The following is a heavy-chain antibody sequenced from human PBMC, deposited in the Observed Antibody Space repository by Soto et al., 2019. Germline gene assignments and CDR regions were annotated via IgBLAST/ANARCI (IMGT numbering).Heavy chain of an antibody. D-gene: IGHD1-26*01. V-gene: IGHV4-39*01. CDR2: IYYSGST. J-gene: IGHJ1*01. CDR1: GGSISSSSYY. Sequence: SETLSLTCTVSGGSISSSSYYWGWIRQPPGKGLEWIGSIYYSGSTYYNPSLKSRVTISVDTSKNQFSLKLSSVTAADTAVYYCATPGRGFLSLAEYFQHWGQGTLVTVSS. CDR3: ATPGRGFLSLAEYFQH.